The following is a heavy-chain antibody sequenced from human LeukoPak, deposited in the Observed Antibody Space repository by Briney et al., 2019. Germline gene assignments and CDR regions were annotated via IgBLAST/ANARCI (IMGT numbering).Heavy chain of an antibody. CDR1: GITFSSYS. J-gene: IGHJ4*02. Sequence: GGSLRLSCAASGITFSSYSMNWVRLAPGKGLEWVSSISTSSSYIYYADSVKGRFTISRDNAKNSLYLQMNSLRAEDTAVYYCARRYGDYVGSFEYWGQGTLVTVSS. CDR3: ARRYGDYVGSFEY. CDR2: ISTSSSYI. D-gene: IGHD4-17*01. V-gene: IGHV3-21*01.